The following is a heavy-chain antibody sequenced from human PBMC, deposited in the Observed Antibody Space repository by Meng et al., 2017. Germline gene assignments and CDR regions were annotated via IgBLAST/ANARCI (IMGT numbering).Heavy chain of an antibody. CDR2: INHSGST. CDR1: GGAFSGND. V-gene: IGHV4-34*01. J-gene: IGHJ4*02. Sequence: QVQLEQWGAGRLQHSEPLSVTCAAYGGAFSGNDWSWIRQPPGKGLEWIGEINHSGSTNYNPSLKSRVTISVDTSKNQFSLKLSSVTAADTAVYYCARRGIAARPFYYWGQGTLVTVSS. CDR3: ARRGIAARPFYY. D-gene: IGHD6-6*01.